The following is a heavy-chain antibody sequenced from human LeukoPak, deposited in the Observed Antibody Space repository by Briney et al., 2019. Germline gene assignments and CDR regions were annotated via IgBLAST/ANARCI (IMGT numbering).Heavy chain of an antibody. V-gene: IGHV3-33*01. CDR3: ARQQQFWSGNYYYYYMDV. D-gene: IGHD3-3*02. CDR2: IWYDGSNK. J-gene: IGHJ6*03. CDR1: GFTFSSYG. Sequence: GESLRLSCAASGFTFSSYGMHWVRQAPGKGLERVAVIWYDGSNKYYADSVKGRFTISRDNSRNTLYLQMNSLRAEDTAVYYCARQQQFWSGNYYYYYMDVWGKGTTVTVSS.